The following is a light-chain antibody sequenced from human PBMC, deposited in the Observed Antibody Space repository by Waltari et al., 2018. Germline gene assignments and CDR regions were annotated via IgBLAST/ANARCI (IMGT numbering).Light chain of an antibody. V-gene: IGKV1-8*01. J-gene: IGKJ1*01. CDR3: QQYYSNPAT. Sequence: AIRITQSPSSLSASTGDRVIITCRASQGISSYLAWYQQKPGKAPKVLIYAASTLQSGVPSRFSGSGSGTDFTLTISCLQSEDFAIYYCQQYYSNPATFGQGTKVEIK. CDR1: QGISSY. CDR2: AAS.